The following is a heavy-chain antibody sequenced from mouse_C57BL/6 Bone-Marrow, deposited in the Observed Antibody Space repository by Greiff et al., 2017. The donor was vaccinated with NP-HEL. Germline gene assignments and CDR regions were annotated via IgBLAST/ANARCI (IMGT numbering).Heavy chain of an antibody. CDR1: GFTFSNYW. D-gene: IGHD1-1*01. CDR3: TGGYYGSSFAVYFDY. Sequence: EVKLVESGGGLVQPGGSMKLSCVASGFTFSNYWMNWVRQSPEKGLEWVAQIRLKSDNYATHYAESVKGRFTISRDDSKSSVYLQMNNLRAEDTGIYYCTGGYYGSSFAVYFDYWGQGTTLTVSS. CDR2: IRLKSDNYAT. J-gene: IGHJ2*01. V-gene: IGHV6-3*01.